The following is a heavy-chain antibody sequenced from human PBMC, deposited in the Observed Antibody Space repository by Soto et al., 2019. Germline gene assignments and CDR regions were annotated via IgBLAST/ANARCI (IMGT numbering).Heavy chain of an antibody. CDR1: GFTFSNYW. J-gene: IGHJ4*02. CDR2: IKEDGSEK. CDR3: SRDAVVGAKALNY. D-gene: IGHD1-26*01. V-gene: IGHV3-7*01. Sequence: GGSLRLSCAASGFTFSNYWMTWVRQAPGKGLEWVANIKEDGSEKHYVDSVKGRFTISRDNAKNSLYLQMNSLRVEDTAVYFCSRDAVVGAKALNYWGQGALVTVSS.